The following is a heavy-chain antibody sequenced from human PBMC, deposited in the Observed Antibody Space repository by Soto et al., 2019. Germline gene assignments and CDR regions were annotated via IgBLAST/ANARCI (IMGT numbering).Heavy chain of an antibody. J-gene: IGHJ6*02. CDR2: IYPGDSDT. V-gene: IGHV5-51*01. D-gene: IGHD2-2*01. CDR1: GYSFTSYW. CDR3: ARLGSDIVLVPAASPRSYYYYGMDV. Sequence: PGESLKISCKGSGYSFTSYWIGWVRQMPGKGLEWMGIIYPGDSDTRYSPSFQGQVTISADKSISTAYLQWSSLKASDTAMYYCARLGSDIVLVPAASPRSYYYYGMDVWGQGTTVTVSS.